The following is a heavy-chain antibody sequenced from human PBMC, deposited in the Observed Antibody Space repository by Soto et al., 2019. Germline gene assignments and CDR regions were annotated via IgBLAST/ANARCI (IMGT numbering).Heavy chain of an antibody. CDR2: ISGSGGST. D-gene: IGHD7-27*01. J-gene: IGHJ4*02. CDR3: AKRLGKGTYFDY. Sequence: EVQLLESGGGLVQPGGSLRLSCAASGFTFSSYAMSWVRQAPGKGLEWVSGISGSGGSTYYADSVKGRFTISRDNSKNTVYLQMSSLRAEDTAVYYCAKRLGKGTYFDYWGQGTLVTVSS. CDR1: GFTFSSYA. V-gene: IGHV3-23*01.